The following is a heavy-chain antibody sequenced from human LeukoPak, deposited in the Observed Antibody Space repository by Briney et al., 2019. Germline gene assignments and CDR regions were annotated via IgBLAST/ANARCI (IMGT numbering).Heavy chain of an antibody. D-gene: IGHD3-22*01. CDR1: GYTFTSYD. CDR3: ARGIRRGSGYPLAY. V-gene: IGHV1-8*01. CDR2: MNPNSGNT. Sequence: GASVKVSCKASGYTFTSYDINWVRQATGPGLEWMGWMNPNSGNTGYAQKFQGRVTMTRNTSISTAYMELSSLRSEDTAVYYCARGIRRGSGYPLAYWGQGTLVTVSS. J-gene: IGHJ4*02.